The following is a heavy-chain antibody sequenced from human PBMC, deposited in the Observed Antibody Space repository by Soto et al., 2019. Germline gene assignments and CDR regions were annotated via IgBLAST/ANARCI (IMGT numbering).Heavy chain of an antibody. CDR1: GFTFSGSA. CDR2: IRSKANSYAT. D-gene: IGHD2-15*01. Sequence: GGSLRLSCAASGFTFSGSAMHWVRQASGKGLEWVGRIRSKANSYATAYAASVKGRFTIPRDDSKNTAYLQMNSLKTEDTAVYYCTRDMTTTYYYYYGMDVWGQGTTVTVSS. V-gene: IGHV3-73*01. CDR3: TRDMTTTYYYYYGMDV. J-gene: IGHJ6*02.